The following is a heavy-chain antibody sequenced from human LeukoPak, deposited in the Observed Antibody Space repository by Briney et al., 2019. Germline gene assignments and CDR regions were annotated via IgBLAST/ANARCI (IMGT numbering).Heavy chain of an antibody. Sequence: SENLSLTCAVYGGSFSGYYWSWIRQPPGKGLEWIGEINHSGSTNYNPSLKSRVTISVDTSKNRFSLKLSSVTAADTAVYYCARHLRAFSIAAAGFDYWGQGTLVTVSS. CDR3: ARHLRAFSIAAAGFDY. V-gene: IGHV4-34*01. D-gene: IGHD6-13*01. CDR2: INHSGST. CDR1: GGSFSGYY. J-gene: IGHJ4*02.